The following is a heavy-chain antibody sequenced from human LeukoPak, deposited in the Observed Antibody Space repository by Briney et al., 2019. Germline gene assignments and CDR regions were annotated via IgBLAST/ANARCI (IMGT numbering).Heavy chain of an antibody. CDR3: SSGYWWDWFDP. Sequence: SETLSLTCTVSGGSISSSSYYWGWIRQPPGKGLEWIGSIYYSGSTYYNPSLKSRVTISVDTSKNQFSLKLSSVTAADTAVYYCSSGYWWDWFDPWGQGTLVTVSS. D-gene: IGHD3-22*01. J-gene: IGHJ5*02. CDR1: GGSISSSSYY. V-gene: IGHV4-39*01. CDR2: IYYSGST.